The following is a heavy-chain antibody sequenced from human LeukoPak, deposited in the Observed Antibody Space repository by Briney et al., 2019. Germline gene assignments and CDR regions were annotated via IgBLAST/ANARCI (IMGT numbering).Heavy chain of an antibody. V-gene: IGHV4-34*01. CDR3: ARRKYCSGGSRPFDY. J-gene: IGHJ4*02. Sequence: SETLSLTCAVYGGSFSGYYCGWIRQPPGKGLEWNGEINHSGSTNYSPSLKSRVTISVDTSKNQFSLKLSSVTAADTAVYYCARRKYCSGGSRPFDYWGQGTLVTVSS. D-gene: IGHD2-15*01. CDR1: GGSFSGYY. CDR2: INHSGST.